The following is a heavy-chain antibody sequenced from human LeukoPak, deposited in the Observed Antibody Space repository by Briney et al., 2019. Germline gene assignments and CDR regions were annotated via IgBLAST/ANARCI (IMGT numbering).Heavy chain of an antibody. Sequence: GGSLRLSCAASGFTFSSYWMSWVRQAPGKGLEWVAYIYYGGSAKYYVDSVRGRFTISGDNAKNSLYLQMSSLRADDTAVYYCARDVTALDSWAQETRLTVST. V-gene: IGHV3-7*01. CDR1: GFTFSSYW. CDR3: ARDVTALDS. J-gene: IGHJ4*02. CDR2: IYYGGSAK. D-gene: IGHD2-2*01.